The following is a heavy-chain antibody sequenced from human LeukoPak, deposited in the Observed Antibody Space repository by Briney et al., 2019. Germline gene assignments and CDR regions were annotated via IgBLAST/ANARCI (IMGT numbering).Heavy chain of an antibody. CDR2: IYPDDSDT. Sequence: GESLKISCKGSGDSFTTYWIGWVRQVPGKGLEWMGIIYPDDSDTRYSPSFQGQVTISADKSTSTAYLQWSSLKASDSAMYYCARLQQHDGFQHWGQGTLVIVSS. J-gene: IGHJ1*01. D-gene: IGHD6-13*01. V-gene: IGHV5-51*01. CDR3: ARLQQHDGFQH. CDR1: GDSFTTYW.